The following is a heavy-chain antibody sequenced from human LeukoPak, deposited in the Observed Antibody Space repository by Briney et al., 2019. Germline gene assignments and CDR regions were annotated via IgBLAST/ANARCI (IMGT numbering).Heavy chain of an antibody. D-gene: IGHD5-24*01. CDR1: GFTFSNYW. CDR3: ARDDVAWLQVPGVNAFDV. J-gene: IGHJ3*01. V-gene: IGHV3-7*01. CDR2: IKQDGFEK. Sequence: PGGSLRLSCAASGFTFSNYWMTWVRQAPGKGLEWVANIKQDGFEKYYVDSVKGRFTISRDNAKNSLYLQMNSLRVEDTAVYYCARDDVAWLQVPGVNAFDVWGQGTTDIVSS.